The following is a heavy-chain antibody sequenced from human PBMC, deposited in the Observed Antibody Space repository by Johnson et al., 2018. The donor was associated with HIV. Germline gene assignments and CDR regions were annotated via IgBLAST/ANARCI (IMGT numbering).Heavy chain of an antibody. J-gene: IGHJ3*02. Sequence: VQLVESGGGLVQPGRSLRLSCAASGFTFGDYAMHWVRQRPGKGLEWVSVIYSGGSTYYADSVKGRFTISRDISKNTLFLQMNSLRAEDTAVYYCARPVIAADDAFDIWGQGTMVTVSS. CDR1: GFTFGDYA. CDR2: IYSGGST. CDR3: ARPVIAADDAFDI. V-gene: IGHV3-66*04. D-gene: IGHD6-13*01.